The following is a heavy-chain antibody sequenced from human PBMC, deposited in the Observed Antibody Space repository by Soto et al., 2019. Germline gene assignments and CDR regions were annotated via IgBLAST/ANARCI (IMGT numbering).Heavy chain of an antibody. CDR1: GFTFSSYA. V-gene: IGHV3-23*01. CDR3: AKGWGGGYYGTRYFDL. Sequence: EVQLLESGGGLVQPGGSMRLSCAASGFTFSSYAMSWVRQAPGKGLEWVSAISGSGGSTYYADSVKGRFTISRDNSKNTLYLQMNSLRAEDTAVYYCAKGWGGGYYGTRYFDLWGRGTLVTVSS. J-gene: IGHJ2*01. CDR2: ISGSGGST. D-gene: IGHD3-22*01.